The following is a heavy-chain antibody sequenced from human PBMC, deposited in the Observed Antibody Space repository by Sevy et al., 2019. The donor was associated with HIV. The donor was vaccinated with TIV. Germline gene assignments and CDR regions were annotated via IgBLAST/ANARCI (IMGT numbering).Heavy chain of an antibody. D-gene: IGHD3-22*01. CDR3: ANNNSGYYYDY. V-gene: IGHV3-23*01. J-gene: IGHJ4*02. Sequence: GGSLRLSCAASGFTFSSYAMSWVRQAPGKGLEWVSGISSRGAGTYYADSVKGRFTISRDNSKNTLYLQMNSLRAEDTAVYYCANNNSGYYYDYWGQGTLVTVSS. CDR2: ISSRGAGT. CDR1: GFTFSSYA.